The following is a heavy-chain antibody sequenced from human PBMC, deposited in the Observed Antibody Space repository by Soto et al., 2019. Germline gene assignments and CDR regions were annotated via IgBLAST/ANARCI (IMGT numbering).Heavy chain of an antibody. CDR1: GGSISTSSYY. V-gene: IGHV4-39*01. Sequence: QLQLQESGPGLVKPSETLSLTCTVSGGSISTSSYYWGWIRQPPGKGLEWIGSIFYGGSTYYNPSLKSRVIISVDTSKNQFSLKLSSVTAADTAVYYCARHPYSGYDFDYWGQGTLVTVSS. CDR3: ARHPYSGYDFDY. CDR2: IFYGGST. D-gene: IGHD5-12*01. J-gene: IGHJ4*02.